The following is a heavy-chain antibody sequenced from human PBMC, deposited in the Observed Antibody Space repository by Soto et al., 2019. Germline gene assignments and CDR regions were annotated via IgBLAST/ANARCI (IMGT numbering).Heavy chain of an antibody. CDR2: IIPRSATS. Sequence: QVQLVQSGAEVKKPGSSVKVSCKASGDTFSTYTITWMRQAPGQGLEWMGGIIPRSATSNYAQKFQGRVTITADESTIRAYMGLSSLLSEDTAVYYCAREGLVLVPTTVNSDYNYYAMDVWGQGTTVTVSS. D-gene: IGHD2-2*01. CDR1: GDTFSTYT. CDR3: AREGLVLVPTTVNSDYNYYAMDV. V-gene: IGHV1-69*12. J-gene: IGHJ6*01.